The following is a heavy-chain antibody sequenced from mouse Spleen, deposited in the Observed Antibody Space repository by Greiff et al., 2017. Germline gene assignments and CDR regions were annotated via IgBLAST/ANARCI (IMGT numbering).Heavy chain of an antibody. V-gene: IGHV5-16*01. D-gene: IGHD2-4*01. CDR1: GFTFSDYY. Sequence: EVKVVESEGGLVQPGSSMKLSCTASGFTFSDYYMAWVRQVPEKGLEWVANINYDGSSTYYLDSLKSRFIISRDNAKNILYLQMSSLKSEDTATYYCAREGYDYGDYYAMDYWGQGTSVTVSS. J-gene: IGHJ4*01. CDR3: AREGYDYGDYYAMDY. CDR2: INYDGSST.